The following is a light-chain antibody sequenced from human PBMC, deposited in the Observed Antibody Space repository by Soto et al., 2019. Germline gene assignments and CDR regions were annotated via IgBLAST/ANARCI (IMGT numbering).Light chain of an antibody. CDR3: QSYDSSLSGSGV. CDR2: GNS. CDR1: SPNIGAGYD. Sequence: QRVLKRPASWYRAPRGGGTISCTGSSPNIGAGYDVHWYQQLPGTAPKLLIYGNSNRPSGVPDRFSGSKSGTSASLAITGLQAEDEADYYCQSYDSSLSGSGVFGTGTKVTVL. J-gene: IGLJ1*01. V-gene: IGLV1-40*01.